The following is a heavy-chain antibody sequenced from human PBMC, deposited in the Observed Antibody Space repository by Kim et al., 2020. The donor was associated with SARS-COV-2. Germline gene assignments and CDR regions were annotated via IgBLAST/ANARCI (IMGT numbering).Heavy chain of an antibody. CDR1: GFMFSSYN. V-gene: IGHV3-48*03. Sequence: GGSLRLSCAASGFMFSSYNMNWVRQAPGKGLEWVAYIDSDGNSMYYADSVNGRFTISRDNAKNSLYLQMNNLRVEDTALYSCASLYYDTSGYDDWGQGT. J-gene: IGHJ4*02. CDR2: IDSDGNSM. CDR3: ASLYYDTSGYDD. D-gene: IGHD3-22*01.